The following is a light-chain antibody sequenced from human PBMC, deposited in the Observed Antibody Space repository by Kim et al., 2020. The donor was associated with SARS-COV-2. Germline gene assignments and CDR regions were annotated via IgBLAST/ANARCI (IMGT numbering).Light chain of an antibody. J-gene: IGKJ1*01. CDR1: QSVSSL. Sequence: DIHMTQSPSTLSASIGDRVTITCRASQSVSSLLAWYQQKPGQAPNLLIYDSSSLKSGVPSRFSGRGSGTEFTLTIRRLQPDDFATYYCQQYNTSPRTFGQETKVDIK. V-gene: IGKV1-5*01. CDR3: QQYNTSPRT. CDR2: DSS.